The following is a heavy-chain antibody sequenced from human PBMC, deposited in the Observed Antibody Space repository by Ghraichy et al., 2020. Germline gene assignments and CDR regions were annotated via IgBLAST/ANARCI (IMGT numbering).Heavy chain of an antibody. V-gene: IGHV4-34*01. CDR2: INHSGST. J-gene: IGHJ6*03. D-gene: IGHD3-3*01. CDR3: AGNPTIFGVVDLYYYYMDV. CDR1: GGSFSGYY. Sequence: TLSLTCAVYGGSFSGYYWSWIRQPPGKGLEWIGEINHSGSTNYNPSLKSRVTISVDTSKNQFSLKLSSVTAADTAVYYCAGNPTIFGVVDLYYYYMDVWGKGTTVTVSS.